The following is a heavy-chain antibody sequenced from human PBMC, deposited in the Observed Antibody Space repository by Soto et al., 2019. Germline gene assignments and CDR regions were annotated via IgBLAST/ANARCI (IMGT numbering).Heavy chain of an antibody. V-gene: IGHV3-30-3*01. Sequence: QVQLVESGGGVAQPGRSLRLSCAASGFSFSNYVLHWVRQARGKGLESVAVMSSGGGNKFYTDSVKGRFTISRDNSMNTLYLQRTTLRTEDTAVYFCVRGGVSPFFDNWGQAALVSVSS. CDR3: VRGGVSPFFDN. D-gene: IGHD2-21*01. CDR2: MSSGGGNK. J-gene: IGHJ4*02. CDR1: GFSFSNYV.